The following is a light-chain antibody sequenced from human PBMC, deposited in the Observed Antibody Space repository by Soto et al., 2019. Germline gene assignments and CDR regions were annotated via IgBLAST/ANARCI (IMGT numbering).Light chain of an antibody. J-gene: IGKJ1*01. Sequence: EIVMTQSPATLSVSPGERATLSCRASQSVNSNYLAWYQQKPGQAPRLLIYGASNRATGIPDRFSGSGSGADFTLTISRLEPEDFAVYYCQQHDSSPWMFGQGTKVDIK. CDR3: QQHDSSPWM. V-gene: IGKV3-20*01. CDR2: GAS. CDR1: QSVNSNY.